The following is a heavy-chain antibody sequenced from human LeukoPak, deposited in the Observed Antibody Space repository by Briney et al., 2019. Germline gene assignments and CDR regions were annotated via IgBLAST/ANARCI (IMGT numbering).Heavy chain of an antibody. D-gene: IGHD6-13*01. Sequence: SETLSLTCTVSGGSISSSSYYWVWIRQPPGTGLEWIGSIYYSGSTYYNPSLKSRVTISVDTSKNQFSLKLSSVTAADTAVYYCARQAYSSNLGWFDPWGQGTLVTVSS. J-gene: IGHJ5*02. CDR3: ARQAYSSNLGWFDP. CDR1: GGSISSSSYY. V-gene: IGHV4-39*01. CDR2: IYYSGST.